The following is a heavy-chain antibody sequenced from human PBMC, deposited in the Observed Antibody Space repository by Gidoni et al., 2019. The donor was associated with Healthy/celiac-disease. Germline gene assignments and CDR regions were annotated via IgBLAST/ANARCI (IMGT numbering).Heavy chain of an antibody. V-gene: IGHV3-15*01. D-gene: IGHD6-19*01. CDR2: IKSKTDGGTT. Sequence: EVQLVESGGGLVKPGGSLSLSCAASGFTFSNAWMSWVRQAPGKGLEWVGRIKSKTDGGTTDYAAPVKGRFTISRDDSKNTLYLQMNSLKTEDTAVYYCTTEVAVAGFDYWGQGTLVTVSS. CDR1: GFTFSNAW. CDR3: TTEVAVAGFDY. J-gene: IGHJ4*02.